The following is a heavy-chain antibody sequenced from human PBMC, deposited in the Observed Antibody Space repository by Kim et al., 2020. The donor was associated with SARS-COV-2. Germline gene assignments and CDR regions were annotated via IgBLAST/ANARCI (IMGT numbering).Heavy chain of an antibody. CDR1: GVSFSGYY. CDR3: ARTLSYSSGASYYYCYMD. D-gene: IGHD6-25*01. V-gene: IGHV4-34*01. J-gene: IGHJ6*03. Sequence: SETLSLTCAVYGVSFSGYYWSWIRQPPGKGLEWIGEINHSGSTNYNLSLKSRVTISVDTSKNQFSLKLSSVTAADTAVYYCARTLSYSSGASYYYCYMD. CDR2: INHSGST.